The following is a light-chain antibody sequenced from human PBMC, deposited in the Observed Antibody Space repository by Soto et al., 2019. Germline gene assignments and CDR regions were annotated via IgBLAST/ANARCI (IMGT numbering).Light chain of an antibody. V-gene: IGKV1-33*01. Sequence: DIQMTQSPSSLSASVGDRVTITCQASQNINNYLNWYQQKPGRAPKLLIYDASNLEAGVPSRFRGSGSGTDFTFTISRLQPEDIATYYCPQYEHLPTCGQGTRLEIK. CDR1: QNINNY. J-gene: IGKJ5*01. CDR3: PQYEHLPT. CDR2: DAS.